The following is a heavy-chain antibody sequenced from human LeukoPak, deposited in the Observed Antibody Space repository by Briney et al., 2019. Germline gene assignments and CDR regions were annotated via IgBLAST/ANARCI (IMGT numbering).Heavy chain of an antibody. V-gene: IGHV4-30-2*01. CDR3: ATPGGGYCSSTSCPFDY. J-gene: IGHJ4*02. D-gene: IGHD2-2*01. CDR2: IYHSGST. CDR1: GGSISSGSYY. Sequence: PSETLSLTCTVSGGSISSGSYYWSWIRQPPGKGLEWIGYIYHSGSTYYNPSLKSRVTISVDRSKNQFSLKLSSVTAADTAVYYCATPGGGYCSSTSCPFDYWGQGTLVTVSS.